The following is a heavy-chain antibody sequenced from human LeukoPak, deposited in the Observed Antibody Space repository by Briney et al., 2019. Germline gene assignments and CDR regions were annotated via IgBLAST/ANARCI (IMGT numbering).Heavy chain of an antibody. J-gene: IGHJ5*02. CDR3: AREVYAGNWFDP. Sequence: GGSLRLSCAASGFTFSAYRFNWVRQAPGKGLEYVAAISGNGDSTYYANSVKGRFTISRDNSKNTLYLQMGSLRPEDMAVYYCAREVYAGNWFDPWGQGTLVTVSS. CDR2: ISGNGDST. D-gene: IGHD2-8*01. V-gene: IGHV3-64*01. CDR1: GFTFSAYR.